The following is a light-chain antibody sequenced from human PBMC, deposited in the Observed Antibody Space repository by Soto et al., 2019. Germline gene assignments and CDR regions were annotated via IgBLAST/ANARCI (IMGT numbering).Light chain of an antibody. Sequence: DIQMTQSPSSLSASVGDRVTITCRASQSISSYLNWYQQKPGKAPKLLLYAASSLQSGVPSRFSGSGSGTDFTLTISSLQPEDFATYYCQQSYSTPATFGQGKRLEIK. CDR2: AAS. V-gene: IGKV1-39*01. CDR3: QQSYSTPAT. CDR1: QSISSY. J-gene: IGKJ5*01.